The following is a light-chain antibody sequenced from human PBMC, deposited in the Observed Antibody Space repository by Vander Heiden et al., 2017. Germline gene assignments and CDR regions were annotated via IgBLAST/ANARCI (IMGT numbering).Light chain of an antibody. CDR3: QQFNTWT. CDR1: QSVSSN. Sequence: EIVMTQSPATLSVSPGERATLSCRASQSVSSNLAWYQQKPGQAPRHLIYAASTRAAGIPARFSGSGSGTEFTLTISSLQSEDFAVYYCQQFNTWTFGQGTKVEIK. J-gene: IGKJ1*01. CDR2: AAS. V-gene: IGKV3-15*01.